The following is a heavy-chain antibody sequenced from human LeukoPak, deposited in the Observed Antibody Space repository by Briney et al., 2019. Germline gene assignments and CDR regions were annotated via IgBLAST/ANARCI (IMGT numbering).Heavy chain of an antibody. CDR2: IIPIFGTA. J-gene: IGHJ5*02. D-gene: IGHD3-3*01. Sequence: SVKVSCKASGGTFSSYAISWVRQAPGQGLEWMGGIIPIFGTANYAQKFQGRVTITADESTSTAYMELSSLRSEDTAVYYCARGYYDFWSGYYRYNWFDPWGQGTLVTVSS. CDR1: GGTFSSYA. V-gene: IGHV1-69*13. CDR3: ARGYYDFWSGYYRYNWFDP.